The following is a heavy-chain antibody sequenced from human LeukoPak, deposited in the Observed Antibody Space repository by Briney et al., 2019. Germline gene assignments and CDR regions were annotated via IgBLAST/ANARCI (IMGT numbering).Heavy chain of an antibody. D-gene: IGHD6-19*01. CDR2: ISYSGST. CDR3: ARALVDSGGWYVVFDY. V-gene: IGHV4-59*01. Sequence: SETLSLTCTVSGGSISSYYWSWIRQPPGKGLEWIGYISYSGSTHYNPSLKSRVTISVDTSQSQFSLRLSSVTAADTAVYYCARALVDSGGWYVVFDYWGQGTQVTVSP. J-gene: IGHJ4*02. CDR1: GGSISSYY.